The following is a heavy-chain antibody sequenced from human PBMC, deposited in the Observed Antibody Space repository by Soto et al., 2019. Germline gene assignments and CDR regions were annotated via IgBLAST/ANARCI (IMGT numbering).Heavy chain of an antibody. D-gene: IGHD6-13*01. J-gene: IGHJ4*02. Sequence: ASVKVSCKASGYTFTSYARHWVRQAPGQRLEWMGWINAGNGNTKYSQKFQGRVTITRDTSASTAYMELSSLRSEDTAVYYCARGSSSWKIDYWGQGTLVTVSS. V-gene: IGHV1-3*01. CDR3: ARGSSSWKIDY. CDR1: GYTFTSYA. CDR2: INAGNGNT.